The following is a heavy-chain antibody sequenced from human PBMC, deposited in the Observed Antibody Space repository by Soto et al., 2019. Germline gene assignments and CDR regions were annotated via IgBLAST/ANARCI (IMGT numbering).Heavy chain of an antibody. CDR3: ARDLTYYDFWSGYQTLDY. CDR1: GFTFSSYA. D-gene: IGHD3-3*01. J-gene: IGHJ4*02. Sequence: ESGGGVVQPGRSLRLSCAASGFTFSSYAMHWVRQAPGKGLEWVAVISYDGSNKYYADSVKGRFTISRDNSKNTLYLQMNSLRAEDTAVYYCARDLTYYDFWSGYQTLDYWGQGTLVTVSS. V-gene: IGHV3-30-3*01. CDR2: ISYDGSNK.